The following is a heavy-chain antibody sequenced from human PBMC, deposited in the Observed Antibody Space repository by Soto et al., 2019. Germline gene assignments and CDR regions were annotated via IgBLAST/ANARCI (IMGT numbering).Heavy chain of an antibody. CDR2: FDPEDGET. J-gene: IGHJ4*02. V-gene: IGHV1-24*01. CDR1: GYTLTELS. D-gene: IGHD6-19*01. Sequence: GASVNVSCKVSGYTLTELSMHWVRQAPGKGLEWMGGFDPEDGETIYAQKFQGRVTMTEDTSTDTAYMELSSLRSEDTAVYYCATVWQWLVGSGYWGQGTLVTVSS. CDR3: ATVWQWLVGSGY.